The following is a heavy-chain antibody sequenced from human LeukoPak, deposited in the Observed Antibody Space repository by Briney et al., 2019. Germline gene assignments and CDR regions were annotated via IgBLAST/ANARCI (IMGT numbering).Heavy chain of an antibody. D-gene: IGHD4-11*01. J-gene: IGHJ6*03. CDR1: GFTFSSYC. V-gene: IGHV3-74*01. CDR3: ARTTVTTSYYYYCMDV. Sequence: PGGSLRLSCAASGFTFSSYCMHWVRQAPGKRLLWVSHINTDGSYTRYADSVKGRFTIARDNAKSTLYLQMNSLRAEDTAVYYCARTTVTTSYYYYCMDVWGKGTTVTVSS. CDR2: INTDGSYT.